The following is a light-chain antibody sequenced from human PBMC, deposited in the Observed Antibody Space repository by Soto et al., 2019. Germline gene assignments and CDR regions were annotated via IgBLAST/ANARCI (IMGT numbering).Light chain of an antibody. CDR1: QSVSSN. Sequence: EIVMTQSPVTLSVSPGERATLSCRASQSVSSNLAWYQQKHGQAPRLLIYGASTRATGIPARFSGSRSGTEFTLTISSLQSEDFAVYYCQQYNNWPRTFGQGTKVEI. CDR3: QQYNNWPRT. J-gene: IGKJ1*01. V-gene: IGKV3-15*01. CDR2: GAS.